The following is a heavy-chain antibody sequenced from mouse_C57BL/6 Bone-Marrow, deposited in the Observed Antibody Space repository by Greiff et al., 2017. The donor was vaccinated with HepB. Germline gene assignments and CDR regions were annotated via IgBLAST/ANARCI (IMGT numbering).Heavy chain of an antibody. J-gene: IGHJ2*01. V-gene: IGHV5-12*01. CDR1: GFTFSDYY. CDR3: ARLYGSSYLDY. Sequence: EVHLVESGGGLVQPGGSLKLSCAASGFTFSDYYMYWVRQTPEKRLEWVAYISNGGGSTYYPDTVKGRFTISRDNAKNTLYLQMSRLKSEDTAMYYCARLYGSSYLDYWGQGTTLTVSS. CDR2: ISNGGGST. D-gene: IGHD1-1*01.